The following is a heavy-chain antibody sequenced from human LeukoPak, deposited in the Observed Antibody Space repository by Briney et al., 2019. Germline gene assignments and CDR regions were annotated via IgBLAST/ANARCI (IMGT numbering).Heavy chain of an antibody. CDR3: AKGGEICSGGSCSPGY. CDR2: LLSDGSNK. J-gene: IGHJ4*02. Sequence: GGSLRLSCAASGFIFSSYGMHWVRQAPGKGLEWVAVLLSDGSNKYYTDSVKGRFTISRDNSKDTLYLQMNSLRVEDTALYYCAKGGEICSGGSCSPGYWGQGTLVTVSS. V-gene: IGHV3-30*18. CDR1: GFIFSSYG. D-gene: IGHD2-15*01.